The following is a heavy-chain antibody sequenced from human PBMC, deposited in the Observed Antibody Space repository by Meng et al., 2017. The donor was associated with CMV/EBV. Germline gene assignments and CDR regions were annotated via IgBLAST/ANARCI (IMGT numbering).Heavy chain of an antibody. V-gene: IGHV3-48*04. Sequence: GESLKISCAASGFTFSSYSMNWVRQAPGKGLEWVSYISSSSSTIYYADSVKGRFTISGDNAKNSLYLQMNSLRAEDTAVYYCARDSHTGYYYDSSGYYYKFDYWGQGTLVTVSS. CDR3: ARDSHTGYYYDSSGYYYKFDY. D-gene: IGHD3-22*01. CDR1: GFTFSSYS. CDR2: ISSSSSTI. J-gene: IGHJ4*02.